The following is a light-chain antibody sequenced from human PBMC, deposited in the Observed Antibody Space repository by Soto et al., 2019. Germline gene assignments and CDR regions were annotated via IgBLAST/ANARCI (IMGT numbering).Light chain of an antibody. CDR3: QNYNSAPIT. V-gene: IGKV3-20*01. CDR2: GAS. Sequence: EIVLTQSPGTLSLSPGERATLSCRASQSVGSSYLAWYQQKPGQAPRVLVYGASSRATGIPDRFSGSGSGTDFTLTITGLQPEDVATDYCQNYNSAPITFGQGTRLELK. CDR1: QSVGSSY. J-gene: IGKJ5*01.